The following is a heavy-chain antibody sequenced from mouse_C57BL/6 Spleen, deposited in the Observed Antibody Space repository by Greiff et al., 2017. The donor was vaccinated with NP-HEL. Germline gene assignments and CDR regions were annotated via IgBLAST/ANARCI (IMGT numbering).Heavy chain of an antibody. J-gene: IGHJ3*01. CDR2: IDPETGGT. CDR1: GYTFTDYE. V-gene: IGHV1-15*01. D-gene: IGHD4-1*01. CDR3: TRSNWDVGFAY. Sequence: QVHVKQSGAELVRPGASVTLSCKASGYTFTDYEMHWVKQTPVHGLEWIGAIDPETGGTAYNQKFKGKAILTADKSSSTAYMELRSLTSEDSAVYYCTRSNWDVGFAYWGQGTLVTVSA.